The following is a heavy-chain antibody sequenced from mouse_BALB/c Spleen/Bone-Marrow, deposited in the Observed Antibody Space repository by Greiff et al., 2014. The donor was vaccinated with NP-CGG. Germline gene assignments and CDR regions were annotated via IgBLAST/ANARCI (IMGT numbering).Heavy chain of an antibody. CDR1: GFNIKDTY. J-gene: IGHJ3*01. V-gene: IGHV14-3*02. CDR3: AVYYYGSSLFAY. CDR2: IDPANGNT. D-gene: IGHD1-1*01. Sequence: DVHLVESGAELVKPGASVKLSCTASGFNIKDTYMHWVKQRPEQGLEWIGRIDPANGNTKYDPKFQGKATITADTSSNTAYLQLSSLTSEDTAVYYCAVYYYGSSLFAYWGQGTLVTVPA.